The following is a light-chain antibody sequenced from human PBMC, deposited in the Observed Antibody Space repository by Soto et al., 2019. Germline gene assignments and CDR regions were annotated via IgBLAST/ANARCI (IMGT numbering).Light chain of an antibody. Sequence: QAVLTQPPSVSGAPGQRVTLSCTGNSSNLGAGYDVHWYKQVPGAAPKLVIFGNRNRPSGVPERFSGSKSGTSASLAITGLQADDEADYYCQAYDYSLTASVFGGGTQLTVL. CDR1: SSNLGAGYD. V-gene: IGLV1-40*01. J-gene: IGLJ7*01. CDR2: GNR. CDR3: QAYDYSLTASV.